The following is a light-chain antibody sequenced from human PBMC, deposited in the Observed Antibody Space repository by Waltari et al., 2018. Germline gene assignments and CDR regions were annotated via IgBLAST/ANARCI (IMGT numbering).Light chain of an antibody. Sequence: QSALTQPHSVSGSPGQSVTISCTGTSSDVGYYNFVSWYHQHPGKAPKLMIYDVPKRPSGVPDRFSGSKSGNTASLTISGLQAEDEADYYCCSYAGNYIFIFATGTKVIVL. CDR2: DVP. J-gene: IGLJ1*01. V-gene: IGLV2-11*01. CDR3: CSYAGNYIFI. CDR1: SSDVGYYNF.